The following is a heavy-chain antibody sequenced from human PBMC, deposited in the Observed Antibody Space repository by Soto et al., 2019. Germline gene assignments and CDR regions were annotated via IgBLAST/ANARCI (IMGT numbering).Heavy chain of an antibody. D-gene: IGHD5-12*01. V-gene: IGHV3-23*01. J-gene: IGHJ4*02. CDR1: GFTFSSYA. Sequence: GESLKISCAASGFTFSSYAMSWVRQAPGKGLEWVSAISGSGGSTYYADSVKGRFTISRDNSKNTLYLQMNSLRAEDTAVYYCAKFSREYSGYDSIDYWGRGTLVTVSS. CDR2: ISGSGGST. CDR3: AKFSREYSGYDSIDY.